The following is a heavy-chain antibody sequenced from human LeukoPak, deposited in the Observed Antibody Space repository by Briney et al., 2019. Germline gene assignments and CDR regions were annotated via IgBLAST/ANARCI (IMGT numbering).Heavy chain of an antibody. CDR1: GYTFTGYY. CDR2: INPNSGGT. CDR3: AREDSTGSHNFDY. Sequence: GASVKVSCKASGYTFTGYYMHWVRQAPGQGLEWMGWINPNSGGTNYAQKFQGRVTMTRDTSISTAYMELSRLRSDDTAVYYCAREDSTGSHNFDYWGRGTLVTVSS. D-gene: IGHD1-1*01. V-gene: IGHV1-2*02. J-gene: IGHJ4*02.